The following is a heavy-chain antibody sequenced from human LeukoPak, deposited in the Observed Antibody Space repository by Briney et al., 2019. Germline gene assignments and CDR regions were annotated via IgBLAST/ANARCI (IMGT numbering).Heavy chain of an antibody. V-gene: IGHV1-2*02. J-gene: IGHJ4*02. CDR2: INPNSGGT. Sequence: ASVKVSCKASGYTFTGYYMHWVRQAPGQGLEWMGWINPNSGGTNYAQKFQGRVTMTRDTSISTAYMELSRLRSDDTAVYYCARGLYSEDTAIGHWGQGTLVTVST. CDR1: GYTFTGYY. CDR3: ARGLYSEDTAIGH. D-gene: IGHD5-18*01.